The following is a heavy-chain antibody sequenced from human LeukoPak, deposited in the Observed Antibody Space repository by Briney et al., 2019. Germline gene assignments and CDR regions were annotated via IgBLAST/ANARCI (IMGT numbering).Heavy chain of an antibody. V-gene: IGHV3-15*01. CDR3: TTDRWDIVVVPAAMALG. D-gene: IGHD2-2*01. CDR1: GFTFSNAW. CDR2: IKSKTDGGTT. Sequence: PGGSLRLSCAAFGFTFSNAWMSWVRQAPGKGLEWVGRIKSKTDGGTTDYAAPVKGRFTISRDDSKNTLYLQMNSLKTEDTAVYYCTTDRWDIVVVPAAMALGWGQGTLVTVSS. J-gene: IGHJ4*02.